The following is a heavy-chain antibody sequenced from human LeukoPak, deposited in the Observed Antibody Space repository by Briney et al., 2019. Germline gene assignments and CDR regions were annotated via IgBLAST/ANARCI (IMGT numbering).Heavy chain of an antibody. J-gene: IGHJ4*02. CDR3: ARDRGYDILTGYYRRVGFDY. CDR1: GGSISSSSYY. CDR2: IYYSGST. D-gene: IGHD3-9*01. V-gene: IGHV4-39*07. Sequence: SETLSLTCTVSGGSISSSSYYWGWIRQPPGKGLEWIGSIYYSGSTYYNPSLKSRVTISVDTSKNQFSLKLSSVTAADTAVYYCARDRGYDILTGYYRRVGFDYWGQGTLVTVSS.